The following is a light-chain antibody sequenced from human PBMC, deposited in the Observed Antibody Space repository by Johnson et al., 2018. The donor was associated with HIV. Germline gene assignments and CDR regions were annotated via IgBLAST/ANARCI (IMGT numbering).Light chain of an antibody. J-gene: IGLJ1*01. CDR3: GTWDSSLNTGYV. Sequence: QAVLTQPPSVSAAPGQKVTISCSGSSSNIGNNYVSWYQQLPVTAPKLLIYENNKRPSGIPDRFSGSKSGTSATLGITGRQTGDEADYYCGTWDSSLNTGYVFGTGTKVTVL. CDR2: ENN. V-gene: IGLV1-51*02. CDR1: SSNIGNNY.